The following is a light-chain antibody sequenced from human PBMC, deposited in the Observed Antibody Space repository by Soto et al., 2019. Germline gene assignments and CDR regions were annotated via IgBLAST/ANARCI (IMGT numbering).Light chain of an antibody. V-gene: IGLV1-44*01. CDR3: AAWDDSLNGWV. Sequence: QSVLTQPPSASGTPGQRVTISCSGSSSNIGSNTVNWYQQLPGTAPNLLIYSNNQRPSGVPARFSGSKSGTSASLAISGLQSEEEADYYCAAWDDSLNGWVFGGGTKLTVL. CDR2: SNN. J-gene: IGLJ3*02. CDR1: SSNIGSNT.